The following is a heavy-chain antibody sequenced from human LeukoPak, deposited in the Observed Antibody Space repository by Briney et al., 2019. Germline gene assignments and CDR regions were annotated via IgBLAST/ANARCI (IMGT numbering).Heavy chain of an antibody. CDR1: GFTFSSYG. CDR3: AKGTSGTSNFDY. V-gene: IGHV3-30*02. CDR2: IRYDGSNK. Sequence: PGGSLRLSCAASGFTFSSYGMHWVRQAPGKGLEGVAFIRYDGSNKYYADSVKGRFTISRDNSKNTLYLQMNSLRAEDTAVYYCAKGTSGTSNFDYWGQGTLVTVSS. D-gene: IGHD2-2*01. J-gene: IGHJ4*02.